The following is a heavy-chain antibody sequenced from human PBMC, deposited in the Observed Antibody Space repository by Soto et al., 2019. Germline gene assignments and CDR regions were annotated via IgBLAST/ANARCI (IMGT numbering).Heavy chain of an antibody. CDR2: IDPSDSYT. J-gene: IGHJ4*02. CDR1: GYSFTSYL. Sequence: PGEPLRLSCKCSGYSFTSYLSSWVRQMPGKGLEWMGRIDPSDSYTNYSPSFQGHVTISADKSISTAYLQWSSLKASDTAMYYCARQGNYDFWRAYFLDYWGQGTLVTVSS. D-gene: IGHD3-3*01. V-gene: IGHV5-10-1*01. CDR3: ARQGNYDFWRAYFLDY.